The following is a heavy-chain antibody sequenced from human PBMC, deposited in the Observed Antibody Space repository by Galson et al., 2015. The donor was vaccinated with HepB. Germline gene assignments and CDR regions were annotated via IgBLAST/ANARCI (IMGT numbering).Heavy chain of an antibody. J-gene: IGHJ3*02. D-gene: IGHD3-10*01. CDR1: GGTFSSYT. V-gene: IGHV1-69*02. CDR2: IIPVRGIA. Sequence: SVKVSCKASGGTFSSYTISWVRQAPGQGLEWMGRIIPVRGIANYAQKFQGRVTITADKSTSTAYMELSSLRSEDTAVYYCARALWFGELTDAFDIWGQGTMVTVSS. CDR3: ARALWFGELTDAFDI.